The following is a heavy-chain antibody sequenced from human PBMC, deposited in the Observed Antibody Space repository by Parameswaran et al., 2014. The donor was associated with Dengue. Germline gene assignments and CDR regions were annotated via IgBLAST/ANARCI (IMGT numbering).Heavy chain of an antibody. Sequence: RWIRQPPGKGLEWVSVIYSGGSTYYADSVKGRFTISRDNSKNTLYLQMNSLRAEDTAVYYCARDTSGITIFGVVLYGMDVWGQGTTVTVSS. J-gene: IGHJ6*02. CDR3: ARDTSGITIFGVVLYGMDV. CDR2: IYSGGST. D-gene: IGHD3-3*01. V-gene: IGHV3-66*01.